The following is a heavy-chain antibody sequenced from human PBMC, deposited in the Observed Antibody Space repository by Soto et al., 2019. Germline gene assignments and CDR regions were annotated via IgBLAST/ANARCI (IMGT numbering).Heavy chain of an antibody. CDR2: IYPGDSDT. V-gene: IGHV5-51*01. CDR1: GYSFTSYW. CDR3: ARAAAAGTRPFDY. D-gene: IGHD6-13*01. Sequence: LGESLKISCKGSGYSFTSYWIGWVRQMPGKGLEWMGIIYPGDSDTRYSPSFQGQVTISVDKSIGTAYLQWSSLKASDTAMYYCARAAAAGTRPFDYWGQGTLVTVSS. J-gene: IGHJ4*02.